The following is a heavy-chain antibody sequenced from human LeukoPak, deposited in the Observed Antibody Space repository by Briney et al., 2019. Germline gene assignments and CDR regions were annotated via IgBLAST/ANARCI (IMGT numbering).Heavy chain of an antibody. CDR2: IYYSGST. J-gene: IGHJ6*03. V-gene: IGHV4-59*01. CDR1: GGSISSYY. Sequence: SETLSLTCTVSGGSISSYYWSWIRQPPGKGVEWIGYIYYSGSTNYNPSLKSRVTISVDTSKNQFSLKLSSVTAADTAVYYCARTGGRYYDSSGYYSYYYYYYMDVWGKGTTVTVSS. CDR3: ARTGGRYYDSSGYYSYYYYYYMDV. D-gene: IGHD3-22*01.